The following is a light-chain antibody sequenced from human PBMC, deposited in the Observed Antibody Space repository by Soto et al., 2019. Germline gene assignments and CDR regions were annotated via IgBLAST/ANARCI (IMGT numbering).Light chain of an antibody. V-gene: IGKV1-5*03. CDR3: QQYNSYPLT. CDR2: KAS. J-gene: IGKJ5*01. CDR1: QSISNL. Sequence: DIQMTQSPSTLSASVGDSVTITCRASQSISNLLAWYQQKPGRAPTLLIYKASTLESGVPSRFSGSGSGTEFSLTISSLQPDDSATYYCQQYNSYPLTFGQGTRLEIK.